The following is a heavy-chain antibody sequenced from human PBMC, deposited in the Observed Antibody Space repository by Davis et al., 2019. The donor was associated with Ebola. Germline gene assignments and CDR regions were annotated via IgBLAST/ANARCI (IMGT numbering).Heavy chain of an antibody. V-gene: IGHV3-21*01. D-gene: IGHD5-12*01. CDR2: ISSSSSYI. Sequence: GGSLRLSCTASGFTFGDYAMNWVRQAPGKGLEWVSSISSSSSYIYYADSVKGRFTISRDNAKNSLYLQMNSLRAEDTAVYYCARHSREYSGYDGFDYWGQGTLVTVSS. CDR3: ARHSREYSGYDGFDY. CDR1: GFTFGDYA. J-gene: IGHJ4*02.